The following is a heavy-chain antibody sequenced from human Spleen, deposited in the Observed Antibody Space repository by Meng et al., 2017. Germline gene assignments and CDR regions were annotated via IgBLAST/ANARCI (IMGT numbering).Heavy chain of an antibody. CDR2: IKEDASET. CDR1: GFTFSNHW. Sequence: GGSLRLSCAASGFTFSNHWMSWVRQAPGKGLEWVANIKEDASETYYVDSVKGRFTISRDNAKNSLYLQMNSLTAEDTAVYYCTTNERWGQGTLVTVSS. V-gene: IGHV3-7*01. J-gene: IGHJ4*02. CDR3: TTNER.